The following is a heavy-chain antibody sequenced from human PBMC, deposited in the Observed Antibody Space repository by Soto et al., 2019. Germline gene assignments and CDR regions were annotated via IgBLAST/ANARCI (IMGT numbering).Heavy chain of an antibody. D-gene: IGHD3-16*01. V-gene: IGHV3-33*01. CDR1: GFTFSGFG. J-gene: IGHJ4*02. Sequence: SGGSLRLSCAASGFTFSGFGMHWVRQAPGKGLEWVAIIWYDGSDKYYADSVKGRFTISRDNPKNTLYLQMNSLRAEDTAVYHCAFGNLSYYFDFWGQGTPVTVSS. CDR2: IWYDGSDK. CDR3: AFGNLSYYFDF.